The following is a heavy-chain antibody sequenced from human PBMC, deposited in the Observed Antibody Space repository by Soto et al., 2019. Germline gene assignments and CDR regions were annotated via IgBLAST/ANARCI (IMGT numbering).Heavy chain of an antibody. CDR3: AKVGGGLKRSGMDV. D-gene: IGHD3-16*01. J-gene: IGHJ6*02. CDR2: ISYDGSNK. V-gene: IGHV3-30*18. CDR1: GFTFSSYG. Sequence: GGSLRLSCAASGFTFSSYGMHWVRQAPGKGLEWVAVISYDGSNKYYADSVKGRFTISRDNSKNTLYLQMNSLRAEDTAVYYCAKVGGGLKRSGMDVWGQGTTVTVSS.